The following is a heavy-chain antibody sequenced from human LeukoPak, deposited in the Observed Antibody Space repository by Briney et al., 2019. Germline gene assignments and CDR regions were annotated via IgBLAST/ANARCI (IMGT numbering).Heavy chain of an antibody. CDR2: ITGSSSTI. CDR1: GFTFSSFS. CDR3: AICSSTNCY. D-gene: IGHD2-2*01. Sequence: PGGSLRLSCAATGFTFSSFSKNWVRQAPGKGLEWVSFITGSSSTIYYADSVKGRFTISRDNAKNSLYLQMNSLRAEDTAVYYCAICSSTNCYWGQGTLVTVSS. V-gene: IGHV3-48*01. J-gene: IGHJ4*02.